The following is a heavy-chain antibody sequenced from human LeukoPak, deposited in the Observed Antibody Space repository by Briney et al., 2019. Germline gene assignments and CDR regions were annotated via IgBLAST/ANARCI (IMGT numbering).Heavy chain of an antibody. CDR2: INPNSGGT. V-gene: IGHV1-2*02. CDR3: ARKKGDY. J-gene: IGHJ4*02. CDR1: GYTFTGYY. Sequence: ASVKVSCKASGYTFTGYYMHWVRQAPGQGLEWMGWINPNSGGTNYALKFQGRVTMTRDTSINTVYMEVSSLTSDDTAVYFRARKKGDYWGQGTLVTVST.